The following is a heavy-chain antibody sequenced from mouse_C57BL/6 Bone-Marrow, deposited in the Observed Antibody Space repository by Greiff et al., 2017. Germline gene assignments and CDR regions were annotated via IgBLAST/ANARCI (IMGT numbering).Heavy chain of an antibody. D-gene: IGHD1-2*01. CDR1: GFSLTSYG. CDR2: IWRGGST. J-gene: IGHJ1*03. V-gene: IGHV2-5*01. CDR3: ARRRRGYFDV. Sequence: VQLQQSGPGLVQPSQSLSITCTVSGFSLTSYGVHWVRQSPGKGLEWLGVIWRGGSTDYNAAFMSRLSTTKDNSKSQVFFKMNSLQADDTAIYYCARRRRGYFDVWGTGTTVTVSS.